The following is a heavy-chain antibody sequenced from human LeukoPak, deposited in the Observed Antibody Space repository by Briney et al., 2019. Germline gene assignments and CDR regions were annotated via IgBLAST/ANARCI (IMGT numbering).Heavy chain of an antibody. V-gene: IGHV3-30-3*01. CDR2: ISYDGSNK. D-gene: IGHD6-6*01. CDR3: ARSRGKYSKGYYFDY. CDR1: GFTFSSYA. J-gene: IGHJ4*02. Sequence: GGSLRLSCAASGFTFSSYAMHWVRQAPGKGLEWVAVISYDGSNKYYADSVKGRFTISRDNSKNTLYLQMNSLRAEDTAVYYCARSRGKYSKGYYFDYWGQGTLVTVSS.